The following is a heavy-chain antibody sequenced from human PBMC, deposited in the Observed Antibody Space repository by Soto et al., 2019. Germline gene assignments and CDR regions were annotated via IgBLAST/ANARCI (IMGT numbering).Heavy chain of an antibody. CDR3: ARSSGAEPIGVIVRGPVFDP. CDR1: GGTFSNFA. D-gene: IGHD3-3*01. Sequence: QVHLVQSGAEVKKPGSSVTVSCKASGGTFSNFAITWVRQAPGQGLEWVGGIVPFFGRADYARKFEGRVTISADASTKIGYLELRGLRPDDTAIYFCARSSGAEPIGVIVRGPVFDPWGQGTLVTVS. CDR2: IVPFFGRA. J-gene: IGHJ5*02. V-gene: IGHV1-69*01.